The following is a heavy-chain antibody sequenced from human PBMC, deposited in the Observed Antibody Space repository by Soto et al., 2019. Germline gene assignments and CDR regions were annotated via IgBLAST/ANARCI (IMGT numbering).Heavy chain of an antibody. CDR3: ASSDDYNFDY. Sequence: GGSVRLSCAASGFSFSSYAMHWVRQAPGKGLEYVSAISSNGGSTYYANSVKGRFTISRDNSKNTLYLQMGSLRAEDMAVYYYASSDDYNFDYWGQGTLVTVSS. CDR2: ISSNGGST. V-gene: IGHV3-64*01. D-gene: IGHD4-4*01. J-gene: IGHJ4*02. CDR1: GFSFSSYA.